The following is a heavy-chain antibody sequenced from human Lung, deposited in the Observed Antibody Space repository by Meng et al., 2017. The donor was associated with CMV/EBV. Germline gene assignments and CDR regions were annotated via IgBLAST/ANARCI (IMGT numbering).Heavy chain of an antibody. J-gene: IGHJ6*04. CDR1: GFTFSSFW. Sequence: GESLKISCAASGFTFSSFWMAWVRQAPGKGLEWVGNIKQDESEIKYVGSVKGRFTITRDNAKNSLFLQMNSLRAEDTAVYYCARSMLEVNRYYYGMDVWGEGTXVTVSS. CDR2: IKQDESEI. D-gene: IGHD1-1*01. V-gene: IGHV3-7*01. CDR3: ARSMLEVNRYYYGMDV.